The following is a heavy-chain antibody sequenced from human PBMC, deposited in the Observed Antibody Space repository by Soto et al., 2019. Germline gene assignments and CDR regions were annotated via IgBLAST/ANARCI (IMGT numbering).Heavy chain of an antibody. Sequence: GGSLRLSCAASGFTFSSYAMSWVRQAPGKGLEWVSAISGSGGSTYYADSVKGRFTISRDNSKNTLYLQMNSLRAEDTAVYYCAKDDGSGSYYEWFDPWGQGTLVTVSS. CDR2: ISGSGGST. CDR1: GFTFSSYA. D-gene: IGHD3-10*01. CDR3: AKDDGSGSYYEWFDP. V-gene: IGHV3-23*01. J-gene: IGHJ5*02.